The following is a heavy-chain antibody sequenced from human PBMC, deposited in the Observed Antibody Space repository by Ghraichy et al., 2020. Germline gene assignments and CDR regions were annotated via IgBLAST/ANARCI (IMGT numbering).Heavy chain of an antibody. D-gene: IGHD1-26*01. V-gene: IGHV1-69*06. J-gene: IGHJ5*02. Sequence: SVKVSCKSSGATFDSYAFNWVRQAPGQGLEWMGGIIPIFDTPKYAQKFQDRVMITADKSTSTAYMELASLRSEDTAVYYCARSTGVGATTTRMDLWGQGTLVTVSS. CDR3: ARSTGVGATTTRMDL. CDR1: GATFDSYA. CDR2: IIPIFDTP.